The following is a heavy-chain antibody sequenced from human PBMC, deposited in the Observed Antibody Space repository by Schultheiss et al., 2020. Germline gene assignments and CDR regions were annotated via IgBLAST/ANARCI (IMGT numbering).Heavy chain of an antibody. J-gene: IGHJ2*01. Sequence: GGSLRLSCAASGFTFSNAWMSWVRQAPGKGLEWVGRIKSKTDGGTTDYAAPVKGRFTISRDDSKNTLYLQMNSLKTEDTAVYYCTSRWLYWYFDLWGRGTLVTVSS. CDR2: IKSKTDGGTT. CDR1: GFTFSNAW. D-gene: IGHD5-12*01. V-gene: IGHV3-15*01. CDR3: TSRWLYWYFDL.